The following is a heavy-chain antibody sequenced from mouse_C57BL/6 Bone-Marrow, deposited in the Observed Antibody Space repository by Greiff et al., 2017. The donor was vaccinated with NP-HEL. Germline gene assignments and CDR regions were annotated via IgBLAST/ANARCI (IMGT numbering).Heavy chain of an antibody. Sequence: EVQLVESGGGLVQPKGSLKLSCAASGFSFNTYAMNWVRQAPGKGVEWVARIRSKSNNYATYYAVSVKDRFTISRDDSESMLYLQMNNLKTEDTAMYYCVRQSYGAWFAYWVQGTLVTVSA. CDR2: IRSKSNNYAT. D-gene: IGHD1-1*01. CDR3: VRQSYGAWFAY. J-gene: IGHJ3*01. V-gene: IGHV10-1*01. CDR1: GFSFNTYA.